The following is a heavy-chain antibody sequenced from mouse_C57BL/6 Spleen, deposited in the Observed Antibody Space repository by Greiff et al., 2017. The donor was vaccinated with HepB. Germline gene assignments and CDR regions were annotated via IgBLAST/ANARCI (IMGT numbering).Heavy chain of an antibody. CDR1: GYTFTSYW. J-gene: IGHJ2*01. V-gene: IGHV1-72*01. D-gene: IGHD1-1*01. Sequence: VQLQQPGAELVKPGASVKLSCKASGYTFTSYWMHWVKQRPGRGLEWIGRIDPNSGGTKYNEKFKSKATLTVDKPTSTAYMQLSSLTSEDSAVYDCAREGIHGSSPPYYIDYWGQGTTLTVSS. CDR2: IDPNSGGT. CDR3: AREGIHGSSPPYYIDY.